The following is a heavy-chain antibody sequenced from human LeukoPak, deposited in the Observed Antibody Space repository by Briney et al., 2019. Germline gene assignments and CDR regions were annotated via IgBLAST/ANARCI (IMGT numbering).Heavy chain of an antibody. CDR1: GGSFSGYY. Sequence: PSETLSLTCAVYGGSFSGYYWSWIRQPPGKGLEWIGEINHSGSTNYNPSLKSRVTISVDTSRNQFSLKLSSVTAADTAVYYCARFVEDTAMVTEFDYWGQGTLVTVSS. J-gene: IGHJ4*02. CDR2: INHSGST. D-gene: IGHD5-18*01. V-gene: IGHV4-34*01. CDR3: ARFVEDTAMVTEFDY.